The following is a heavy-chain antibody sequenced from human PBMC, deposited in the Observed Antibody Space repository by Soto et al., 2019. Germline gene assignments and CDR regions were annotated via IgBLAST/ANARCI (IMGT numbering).Heavy chain of an antibody. CDR1: GFTFGDYW. CDR2: MTGDGRTT. J-gene: IGHJ4*02. Sequence: GGSLRLSCAASGFTFGDYWMHWVRQPPGKGPEWVSRMTGDGRTTQYADSVKGRFTASRDNAKNQFSLQLNSVTPEDTAVYYCARGSGYDFEGHFDYWGQGTLVTVSS. D-gene: IGHD5-12*01. V-gene: IGHV3-74*03. CDR3: ARGSGYDFEGHFDY.